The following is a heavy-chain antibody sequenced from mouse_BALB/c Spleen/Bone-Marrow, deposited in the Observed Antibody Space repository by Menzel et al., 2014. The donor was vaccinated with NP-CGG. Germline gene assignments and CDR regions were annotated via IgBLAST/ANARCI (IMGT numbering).Heavy chain of an antibody. V-gene: IGHV5-9*03. CDR2: ISSGGGNT. D-gene: IGHD1-1*01. CDR1: GFTFSSYT. CDR3: ARYPSYYYGYAMDY. J-gene: IGHJ4*01. Sequence: DVMLVESGGGLVKPGGSLKLSCAASGFTFSSYTMSWVRQTPEKRLEWVATISSGGGNTYYPDSVEGRFTISRDNAKNNLYLQMSSLRSEDTALYYCARYPSYYYGYAMDYWGQGTSVTVSS.